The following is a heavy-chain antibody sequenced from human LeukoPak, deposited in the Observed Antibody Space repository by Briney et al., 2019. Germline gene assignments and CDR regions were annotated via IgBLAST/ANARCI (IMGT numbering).Heavy chain of an antibody. D-gene: IGHD2-21*01. CDR1: GFTFRSYW. V-gene: IGHV3-74*01. J-gene: IGHJ4*02. Sequence: PGGSLRLSCAVSGFTFRSYWMHWVRQAPGKGLVWVSRINSDGSSTSYADSVKGRFTSSRDNAKNTLYLQMNSLRAEDTAVYYCARGIAYSDFWGQGTLVTVSS. CDR2: INSDGSST. CDR3: ARGIAYSDF.